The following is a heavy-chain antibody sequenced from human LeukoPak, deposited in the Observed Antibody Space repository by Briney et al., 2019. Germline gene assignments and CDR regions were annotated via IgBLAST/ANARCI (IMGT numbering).Heavy chain of an antibody. CDR1: GFTFSSYG. CDR3: ARDHSGSYQRAFDI. CDR2: IWYDGSNK. D-gene: IGHD1-26*01. V-gene: IGHV3-33*01. Sequence: GGSLRLSCAASGFTFSSYGMHWVRQAQGKGLEWVAVIWYDGSNKYYADSVKGRFTISRDNSKNTLYLQMNSLRAEDTAVYYCARDHSGSYQRAFDIWGQGTMVTVSS. J-gene: IGHJ3*02.